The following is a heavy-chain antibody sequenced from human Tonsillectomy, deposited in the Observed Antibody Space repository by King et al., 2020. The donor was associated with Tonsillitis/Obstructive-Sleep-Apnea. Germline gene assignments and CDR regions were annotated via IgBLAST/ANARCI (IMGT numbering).Heavy chain of an antibody. D-gene: IGHD2-8*02. V-gene: IGHV4-34*01. CDR3: ARGSDCTGGVCYTSSWFYP. Sequence: VQLQQWGAGLLKPSETLSLTCAVYVGSFSGYYWSWIRQPPGKGLEWIGEINYSGSTNYNPSLKSRVTISIDTSKNQFSLKLSSVTAADTAVYYCARGSDCTGGVCYTSSWFYPWGQGTLVTVSS. J-gene: IGHJ5*02. CDR2: INYSGST. CDR1: VGSFSGYY.